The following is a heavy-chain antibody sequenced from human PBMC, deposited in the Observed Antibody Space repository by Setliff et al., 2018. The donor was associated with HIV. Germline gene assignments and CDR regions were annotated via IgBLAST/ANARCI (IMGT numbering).Heavy chain of an antibody. CDR1: GYTFTGYY. D-gene: IGHD6-6*01. Sequence: ASVKVSCKASGYTFTGYYMHWARQAPGQGLEWMGWINPNSGGTNYAQKFQGRVTMTRDTSISTAYMELSRLRSDDTAVYYCARDCNPSWGQLVSWFDPWGQGTLGTVSA. CDR3: ARDCNPSWGQLVSWFDP. J-gene: IGHJ5*02. V-gene: IGHV1-2*02. CDR2: INPNSGGT.